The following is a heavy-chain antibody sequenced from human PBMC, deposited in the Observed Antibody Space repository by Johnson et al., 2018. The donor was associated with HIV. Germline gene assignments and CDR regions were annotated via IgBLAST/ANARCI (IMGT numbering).Heavy chain of an antibody. D-gene: IGHD1-26*01. J-gene: IGHJ3*02. CDR3: AREPGRRELRRDAFDI. CDR1: GYIFSNYG. V-gene: IGHV3-30*03. Sequence: QVQLVESGGGVVQPGRSLRLSCAASGYIFSNYGMHWVRQAPGKGLEWVAVTSYDGSKKHNADSVKGRFTISRDNTKNTLYVQMNSLRAEDTAVYFCAREPGRRELRRDAFDIWGQGTMVTVSS. CDR2: TSYDGSKK.